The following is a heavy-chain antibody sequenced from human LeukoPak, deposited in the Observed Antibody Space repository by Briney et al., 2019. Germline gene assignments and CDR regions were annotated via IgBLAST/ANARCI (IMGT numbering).Heavy chain of an antibody. D-gene: IGHD3-10*01. J-gene: IGHJ4*02. V-gene: IGHV3-23*01. CDR3: VKTSASGTYHFDY. Sequence: GGSLRLSCAASGFIFSNYAINWVRQAPGKGLEWVSAIGGSGGSTNYADSVKGRFTISRDNSKNTLFLQMSSLRAEDTAVYYCVKTSASGTYHFDYWGQGTLVTVSS. CDR1: GFIFSNYA. CDR2: IGGSGGST.